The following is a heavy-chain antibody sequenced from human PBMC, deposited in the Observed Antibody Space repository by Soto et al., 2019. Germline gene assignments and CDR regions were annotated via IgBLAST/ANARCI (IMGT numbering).Heavy chain of an antibody. CDR2: TYYRSKWYN. CDR1: GDSVSSNSAA. D-gene: IGHD6-13*01. J-gene: IGHJ4*02. V-gene: IGHV6-1*01. CDR3: AREGEIAAAGRGEFDY. Sequence: PSPTLSLPCAISGDSVSSNSAAWNWIRQSPSRGLEWLGRTYYRSKWYNDYAVSVKSRITINPDTSKNQFSLQLNSVTPEDTAVYYCAREGEIAAAGRGEFDYWGQGTLVTVSS.